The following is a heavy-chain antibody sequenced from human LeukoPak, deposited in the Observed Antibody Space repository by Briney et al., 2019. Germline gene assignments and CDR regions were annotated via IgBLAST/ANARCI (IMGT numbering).Heavy chain of an antibody. CDR1: GFTFSSYS. D-gene: IGHD3-10*01. J-gene: IGHJ6*02. V-gene: IGHV3-48*04. Sequence: PGGSLRLSCAASGFTFSSYSMNWVRQAPGKGLEWVSYISSSSSTIYYADSVKDRFTISRDNAKNSLYLQMNSLRAEDTAVYYCARDDELLWFGELRIYYYGMDVWGQGTTVTVSS. CDR3: ARDDELLWFGELRIYYYGMDV. CDR2: ISSSSSTI.